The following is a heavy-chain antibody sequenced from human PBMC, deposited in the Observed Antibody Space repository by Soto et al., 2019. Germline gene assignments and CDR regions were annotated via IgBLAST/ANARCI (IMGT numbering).Heavy chain of an antibody. Sequence: SETLSLTCAVYGGSFSGYYWSWIRQPPGRGLEWIGEINHSGSTNYNPSLKSRVTISVDTSKNQFSLKLSSVTAADTAVYYCAGDDIVGATGYWGQGTLVTVSS. CDR1: GGSFSGYY. D-gene: IGHD1-26*01. CDR3: AGDDIVGATGY. V-gene: IGHV4-34*01. CDR2: INHSGST. J-gene: IGHJ4*02.